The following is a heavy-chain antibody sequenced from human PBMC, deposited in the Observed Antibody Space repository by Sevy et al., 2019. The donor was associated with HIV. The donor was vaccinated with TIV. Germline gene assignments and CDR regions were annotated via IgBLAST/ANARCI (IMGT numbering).Heavy chain of an antibody. V-gene: IGHV1-24*01. CDR1: GSTLNRLS. CDR3: ARVPGYCSGGSCYSNYYYGMDV. J-gene: IGHJ6*02. Sequence: ASVKVSCKVSGSTLNRLSMHWVRQAPGKGLAWMGRFDPEDGETIFAQKFQGRVTLTEDTSTNTAYMELSSLRSEDTAVYYCARVPGYCSGGSCYSNYYYGMDVWGQGTTVTVS. D-gene: IGHD2-15*01. CDR2: FDPEDGET.